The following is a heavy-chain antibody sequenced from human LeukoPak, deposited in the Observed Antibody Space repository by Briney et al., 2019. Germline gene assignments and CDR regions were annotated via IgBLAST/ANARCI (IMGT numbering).Heavy chain of an antibody. J-gene: IGHJ5*02. CDR2: IYYSGST. CDR3: ARAGAGYCSGGSCYRFDP. V-gene: IGHV4-59*01. D-gene: IGHD2-15*01. CDR1: GGSISSYY. Sequence: SETLSLTCPVSGGSISSYYWSWIRQPPGKGLEWIGYIYYSGSTNYNPSLKSRVTISVDTSKNQFSLKLSSVTAADTAVYYCARAGAGYCSGGSCYRFDPWGQGTLVTVSS.